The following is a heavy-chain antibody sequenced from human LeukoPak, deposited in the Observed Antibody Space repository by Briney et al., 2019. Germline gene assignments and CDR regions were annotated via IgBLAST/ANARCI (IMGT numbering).Heavy chain of an antibody. Sequence: ASVKVSCTASGYTFTSYDINWVRQATGQGLEWMGWMNPNSGNTGYAQKFQGRVTMTRNTSISTAYMELSSLRSEDTAVYYCARAPRYCSSTSCYSYYGMDVWGQGTTVTVSS. CDR1: GYTFTSYD. J-gene: IGHJ6*02. D-gene: IGHD2-2*02. V-gene: IGHV1-8*01. CDR3: ARAPRYCSSTSCYSYYGMDV. CDR2: MNPNSGNT.